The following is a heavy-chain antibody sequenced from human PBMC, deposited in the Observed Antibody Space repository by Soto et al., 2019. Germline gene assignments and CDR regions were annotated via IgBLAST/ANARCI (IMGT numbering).Heavy chain of an antibody. V-gene: IGHV4-30-2*01. D-gene: IGHD6-19*01. J-gene: IGHJ4*02. CDR3: STAGGLGAVAADS. Sequence: QLQLQESGSGLVKPSQTLSLTCAVSGGSIISGGYSWSWIRQPPGKGLAWIGYSYHSGSTYYNPSSKSRVTRSVDRSKNQCSLKLSSVTAADTAVYYCSTAGGLGAVAADSWGQGTMVTFSS. CDR2: SYHSGST. CDR1: GGSIISGGYS.